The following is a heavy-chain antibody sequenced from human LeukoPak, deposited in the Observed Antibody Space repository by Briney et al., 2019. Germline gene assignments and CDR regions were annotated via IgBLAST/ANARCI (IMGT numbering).Heavy chain of an antibody. CDR3: AKELSTVRDY. CDR2: ISSSGSTR. V-gene: IGHV3-23*01. Sequence: GGSLRLSCAASGFIFSSYALSWVRQAPGKGLEWVSTISSSGSTRHSADFVKGRFTISRDNSKNTLYLQMNSLRAEDTAVYYCAKELSTVRDYWGQGTLVTVSA. J-gene: IGHJ4*02. CDR1: GFIFSSYA. D-gene: IGHD3-10*01.